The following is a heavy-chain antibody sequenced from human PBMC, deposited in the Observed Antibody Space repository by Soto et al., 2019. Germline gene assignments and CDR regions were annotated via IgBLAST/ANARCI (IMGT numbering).Heavy chain of an antibody. CDR2: IIPIQNKA. CDR3: AKSLLFVDHAYMDV. D-gene: IGHD2-15*01. J-gene: IGHJ6*03. V-gene: IGHV1-69*02. CDR1: GGSFIGYS. Sequence: QVQLVQSGAELKKPGSSVKVSCEASGGSFIGYSFTWVRQAPGQGLEWMGRIIPIQNKANYALKFQERVTITADRSTRTAYMELRSLRPEDTAVYYCAKSLLFVDHAYMDVWGKGTTVTVSS.